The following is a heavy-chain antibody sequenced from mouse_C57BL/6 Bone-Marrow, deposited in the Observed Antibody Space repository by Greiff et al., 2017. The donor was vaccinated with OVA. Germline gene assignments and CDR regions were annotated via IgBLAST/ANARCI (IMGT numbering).Heavy chain of an antibody. Sequence: EVQLVESGPGLVKPSQSLSLTCSVTGYSITSGYYWNWIRQFPGNKLEWMGYISYDGSNNYNPSLKNRISLTRDTSKNQFFLKLNSVTTEDTATYYCARDGGGLGTWFAYWGQGTLVTVSA. D-gene: IGHD2-4*01. CDR3: ARDGGGLGTWFAY. CDR1: GYSITSGYY. CDR2: ISYDGSN. V-gene: IGHV3-6*01. J-gene: IGHJ3*01.